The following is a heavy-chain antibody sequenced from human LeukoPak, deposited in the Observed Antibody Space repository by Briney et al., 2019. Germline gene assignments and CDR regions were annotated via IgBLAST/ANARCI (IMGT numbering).Heavy chain of an antibody. CDR1: GFTFSDFY. Sequence: GGSLRLSCAASGFTFSDFYMSWVRRAPGKGLEWLSYITSSGDTIYYADSVKGRFTVSRDNARNSLYLQMKSLSAEDTAVYYCVREGASGTAFDIWGLGTMVTVSS. CDR2: ITSSGDTI. D-gene: IGHD1-26*01. J-gene: IGHJ3*02. V-gene: IGHV3-11*01. CDR3: VREGASGTAFDI.